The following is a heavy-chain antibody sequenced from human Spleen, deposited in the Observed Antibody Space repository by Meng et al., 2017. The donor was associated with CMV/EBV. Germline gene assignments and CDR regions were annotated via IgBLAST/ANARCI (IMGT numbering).Heavy chain of an antibody. J-gene: IGHJ6*02. D-gene: IGHD1-26*01. V-gene: IGHV3-7*01. CDR2: IKQDGSEK. CDR1: GFTFSSYW. Sequence: GGSLRLSCAASGFTFSSYWMSWVRQAPGKGLEWVANIKQDGSEKYYVGSVRGRFTISRDNAKNSLYLQMNGLRAEDTAVYYCARQLPQDYYYGMDVWGQGTTVTVSS. CDR3: ARQLPQDYYYGMDV.